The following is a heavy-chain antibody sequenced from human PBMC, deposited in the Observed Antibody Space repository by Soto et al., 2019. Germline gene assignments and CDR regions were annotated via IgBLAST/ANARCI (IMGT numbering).Heavy chain of an antibody. CDR3: ANGDYYDSSGYYDY. Sequence: QVQLVESGGGVVQPGRSLRLSCAASGFTFSSYGMHWVRQAPGKGLEWVAVISYDGSNKYYADSVKGRFTISRDNSKNTLYLHMNSLRAEDTAVYYCANGDYYDSSGYYDYWGQGTLVTVSS. CDR1: GFTFSSYG. V-gene: IGHV3-30*18. CDR2: ISYDGSNK. J-gene: IGHJ4*02. D-gene: IGHD3-22*01.